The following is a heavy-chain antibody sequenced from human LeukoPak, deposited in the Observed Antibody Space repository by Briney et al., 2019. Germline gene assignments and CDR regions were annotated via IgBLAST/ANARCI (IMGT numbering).Heavy chain of an antibody. Sequence: ASVKVSCKASGYTFTSYGISWVRQAPGQGLEWMGWISAYNGNTNYAQKLQGRVTMTTDTSTSTAYMELSRLTSDDTAVYYCARAAVYGSGSFSPFDFWGRGTLVTVSS. CDR2: ISAYNGNT. J-gene: IGHJ4*02. CDR3: ARAAVYGSGSFSPFDF. CDR1: GYTFTSYG. D-gene: IGHD3-10*01. V-gene: IGHV1-18*01.